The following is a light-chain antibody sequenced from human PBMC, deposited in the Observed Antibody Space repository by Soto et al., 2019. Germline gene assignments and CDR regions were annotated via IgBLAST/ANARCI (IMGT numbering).Light chain of an antibody. Sequence: QSVLTQPASVSESPGQSITISCTGTSSDVGDYNFVSWYQQHPGKAPKLMIYEVSNRPSGVSNRFSGSKSGNTASLTISGLQAEDEADYYCGSYTSSSTLEVFGTGTKVTVL. CDR3: GSYTSSSTLEV. CDR1: SSDVGDYNF. J-gene: IGLJ1*01. V-gene: IGLV2-14*01. CDR2: EVS.